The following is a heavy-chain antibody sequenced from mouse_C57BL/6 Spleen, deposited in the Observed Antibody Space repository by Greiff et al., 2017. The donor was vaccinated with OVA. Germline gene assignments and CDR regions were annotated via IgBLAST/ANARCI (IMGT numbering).Heavy chain of an antibody. CDR3: AGGGKDWYFDV. CDR1: GYTFTSYW. J-gene: IGHJ1*03. Sequence: QVQLQQPGAELVRPGSSVKLSCKASGYTFTSYWMHWVKQRPIQGLEWIGNIDPSDSETHYNQKFKDKATLTVDKSSSTAYMQLSSLTSEDSAVYYCAGGGKDWYFDVWGTGTTVTVSS. CDR2: IDPSDSET. V-gene: IGHV1-52*01. D-gene: IGHD2-1*01.